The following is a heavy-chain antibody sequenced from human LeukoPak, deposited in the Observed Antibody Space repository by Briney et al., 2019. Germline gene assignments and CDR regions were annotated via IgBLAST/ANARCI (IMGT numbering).Heavy chain of an antibody. CDR1: GFTFSSYA. J-gene: IGHJ4*02. CDR3: AKGDNSTWTVDY. CDR2: ISYDGSNK. D-gene: IGHD6-13*01. V-gene: IGHV3-30-3*01. Sequence: AGGSLRLTCAASGFTFSSYAMHWVRQAPGKGLECASVISYDGSNKYYADSVKGRFTISRDNSKNTLFLRMNSLRAEDTAVYYCAKGDNSTWTVDYWGQGTLVTVSS.